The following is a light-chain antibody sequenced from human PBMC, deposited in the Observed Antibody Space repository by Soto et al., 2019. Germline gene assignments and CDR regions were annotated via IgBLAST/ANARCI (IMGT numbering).Light chain of an antibody. CDR1: QSISNY. Sequence: DIQLTQSPSSLYVSVGDRVTITCRARQSISNYLNWYQQKPGQAPRLLIYGASNSQSGVPSRFSGSGSGTDFTLTISSLQPEDFATYYCRQSYSTPITFGQGTRLEIK. CDR3: RQSYSTPIT. CDR2: GAS. V-gene: IGKV1-39*01. J-gene: IGKJ5*01.